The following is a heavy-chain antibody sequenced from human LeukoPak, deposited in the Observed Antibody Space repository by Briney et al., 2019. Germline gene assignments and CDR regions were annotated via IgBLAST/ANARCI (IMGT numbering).Heavy chain of an antibody. D-gene: IGHD6-19*01. V-gene: IGHV3-7*03. J-gene: IGHJ4*02. CDR2: IKQDGSEK. CDR3: QAEASTVAGTVY. Sequence: PGGSLRLSCAASGFTFSTYWMSWVRQAPGKGLEGVANIKQDGSEKYYVDSVKGRFTISRDNAKNSLYLQMNSLRAEDTAVYYCQAEASTVAGTVYWGQGTLVTVSS. CDR1: GFTFSTYW.